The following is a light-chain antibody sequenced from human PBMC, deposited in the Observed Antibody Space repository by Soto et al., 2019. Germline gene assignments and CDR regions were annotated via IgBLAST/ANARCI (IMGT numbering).Light chain of an antibody. V-gene: IGKV3D-20*01. J-gene: IGKJ4*01. CDR3: QQYGSSLALT. Sequence: EIVLTQSPATLSLSPGERATLSCGASQSVSSSYLAWYQQKPGLAPRLLMYDASSRATGIPDRFSGSGSGTDFTLTISRLEPEDFAVYYCQQYGSSLALTFGGGTKVDIK. CDR1: QSVSSSY. CDR2: DAS.